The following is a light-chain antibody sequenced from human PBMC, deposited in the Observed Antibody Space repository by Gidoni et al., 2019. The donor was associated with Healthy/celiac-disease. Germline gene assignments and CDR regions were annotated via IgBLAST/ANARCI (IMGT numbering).Light chain of an antibody. Sequence: DIQMTQSPSSLSASVGDRVTITCRASQSISSYLNLYQQKQGKAPKLLIYATCSLQSGVPSRFSGSGSGTDFTITISGLQPVDFATYYCQRSYSTWTFGQGTKVEIK. CDR3: QRSYSTWT. V-gene: IGKV1-39*01. CDR2: ATC. J-gene: IGKJ1*01. CDR1: QSISSY.